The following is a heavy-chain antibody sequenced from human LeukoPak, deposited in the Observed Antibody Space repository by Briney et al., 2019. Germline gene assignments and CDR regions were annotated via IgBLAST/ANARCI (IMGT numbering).Heavy chain of an antibody. J-gene: IGHJ6*02. D-gene: IGHD6-13*01. CDR1: GGSLSIYY. Sequence: SETLSLTCTVSGGSLSIYYWSWIRQPPGKGLEWLGYIYNSGSTNYNPSLKSRVTISVDTSKNLFSLKLTSVTAADTAVYYCARASKIAAAGYYYYYGMDVWGQGTTVTVSS. CDR3: ARASKIAAAGYYYYYGMDV. V-gene: IGHV4-59*12. CDR2: IYNSGST.